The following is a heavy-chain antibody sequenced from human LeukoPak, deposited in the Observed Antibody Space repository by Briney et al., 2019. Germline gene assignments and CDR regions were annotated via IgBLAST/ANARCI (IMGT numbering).Heavy chain of an antibody. CDR2: INPNSGGT. J-gene: IGHJ4*02. Sequence: VASVKVSCKASGYTFTGYYMHWVRQAPGQGLEWMGWINPNSGGTNYAQKFQGRVTMTRDTSISTAYMELSRLRSDDTAVYYCARGRSGELTWAFTLDSWGQGTLVTVSS. CDR1: GYTFTGYY. V-gene: IGHV1-2*02. CDR3: ARGRSGELTWAFTLDS. D-gene: IGHD3-10*01.